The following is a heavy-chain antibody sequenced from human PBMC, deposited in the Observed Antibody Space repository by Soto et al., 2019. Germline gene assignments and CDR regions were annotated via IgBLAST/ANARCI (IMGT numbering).Heavy chain of an antibody. CDR1: VGSISIGDYD. J-gene: IGHJ4*02. CDR3: ARENRGTVTSFDY. Sequence: SETLSLTCTFSVGSISIGDYDWSWIRQPPGKGLEWIGYIYYSGSTYYNPSLKSRVTISVDTSKNQFSLRLSSVTAADTAVYYCARENRGTVTSFDYWGQGTLVTVSS. CDR2: IYYSGST. V-gene: IGHV4-30-4*01. D-gene: IGHD4-17*01.